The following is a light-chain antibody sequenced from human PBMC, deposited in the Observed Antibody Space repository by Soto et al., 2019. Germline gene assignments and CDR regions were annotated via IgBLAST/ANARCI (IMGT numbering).Light chain of an antibody. CDR1: QSVSSSY. V-gene: IGKV3-20*01. J-gene: IGKJ3*01. Sequence: EIVLTQSPGTLSLSPGERATLSCRASQSVSSSYLAWYQQKPGQAPRLLIYCAYSRATGIPDRFSGSGSGTDCTLTISRLEPEDFAVYYCQQYGISLLFTFGPGTKVDIK. CDR2: CAY. CDR3: QQYGISLLFT.